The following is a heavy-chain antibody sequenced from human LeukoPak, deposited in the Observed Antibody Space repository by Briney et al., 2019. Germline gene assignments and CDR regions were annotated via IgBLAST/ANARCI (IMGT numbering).Heavy chain of an antibody. D-gene: IGHD3-22*01. CDR3: AREAPDSSGYYYWYYYYYMDV. J-gene: IGHJ6*03. V-gene: IGHV3-7*01. Sequence: PGGSLRLSCAASGFTFSSYGMHWVRQAPGKGLEWVANIKQDGSEKYYVDSVKGRFTISRDNAKNSLYLQMNSLRAEDTAVYYCAREAPDSSGYYYWYYYYYMDVWGKGTTVTISS. CDR2: IKQDGSEK. CDR1: GFTFSSYG.